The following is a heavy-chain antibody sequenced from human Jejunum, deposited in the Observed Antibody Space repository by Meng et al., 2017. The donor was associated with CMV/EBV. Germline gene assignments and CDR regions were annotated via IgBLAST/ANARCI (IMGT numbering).Heavy chain of an antibody. CDR3: ARFSIVRTTNAFDI. Sequence: SGFTVSGDYMSWVRQAPGKGLEWVSSIYIGSSTDYADSVKGRFTISRDNPNNTLNLQMNNLRAEDTALYYCARFSIVRTTNAFDIWGQGTMVTVSS. V-gene: IGHV3-53*01. CDR1: GFTVSGDY. D-gene: IGHD1-26*01. CDR2: IYIGSST. J-gene: IGHJ3*02.